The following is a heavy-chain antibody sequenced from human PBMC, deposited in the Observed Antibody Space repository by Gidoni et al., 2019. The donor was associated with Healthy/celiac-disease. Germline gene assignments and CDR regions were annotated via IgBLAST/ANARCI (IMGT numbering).Heavy chain of an antibody. CDR3: ARLSFAVGGSYDRYFQH. CDR2: IYYSGTT. D-gene: IGHD1-26*01. Sequence: QLQLQESGPGLVKPSETLSLTCTVSGGSISSSSYYWGWIRQPPGKGLEWIGSIYYSGTTYYNPSLKSRVTISADTSKNQFSLKLSSVTAADTAVYYCARLSFAVGGSYDRYFQHWGQGTLVTVSS. V-gene: IGHV4-39*01. CDR1: GGSISSSSYY. J-gene: IGHJ1*01.